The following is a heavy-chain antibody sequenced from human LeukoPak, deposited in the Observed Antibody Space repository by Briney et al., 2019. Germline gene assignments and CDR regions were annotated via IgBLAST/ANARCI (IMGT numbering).Heavy chain of an antibody. D-gene: IGHD3-3*01. CDR3: ARGGRTIFGPHPGGWFDP. V-gene: IGHV3-30*02. Sequence: GGSLRLSCAASGFTFSNYGMHWVRQAPGKGLEWVAFIRYDGSNKYYADSVKGRFTISRDNSKNTLYLQMNSLRAEDTAVYYCARGGRTIFGPHPGGWFDPWGQGTLVTVSS. CDR1: GFTFSNYG. CDR2: IRYDGSNK. J-gene: IGHJ5*02.